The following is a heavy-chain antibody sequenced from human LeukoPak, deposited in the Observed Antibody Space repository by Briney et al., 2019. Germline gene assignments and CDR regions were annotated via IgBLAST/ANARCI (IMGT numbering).Heavy chain of an antibody. CDR1: GFAFRGYG. CDR3: VSTPWLDGYNGYHSDC. D-gene: IGHD5-24*01. V-gene: IGHV3-30*02. CDR2: IHYNGKNQ. Sequence: PGGSLRLSCGASGFAFRGYGMHWVPQSPGAGLEWVTFIHYNGKNQYYADSVRGRFTISRDNSKNMLYLQMNNLRPEDTAVYYCVSTPWLDGYNGYHSDCWGRGSLVTVSS. J-gene: IGHJ4*02.